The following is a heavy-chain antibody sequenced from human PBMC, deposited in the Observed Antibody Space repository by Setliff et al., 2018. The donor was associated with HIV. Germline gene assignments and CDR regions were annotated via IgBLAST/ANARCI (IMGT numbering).Heavy chain of an antibody. J-gene: IGHJ4*02. CDR2: IIPIIGIT. D-gene: IGHD2-21*01. CDR1: GGTFSSYA. Sequence: SVKVSCKASGGTFSSYAISWVRQAPGQGLEWMGGIIPIIGITNQAHKFQGRVTITADESTSTAYMELYNLRSEDTAMYYCTRGRGIIGALVYWGQGTLVTVSS. CDR3: TRGRGIIGALVY. V-gene: IGHV1-69*10.